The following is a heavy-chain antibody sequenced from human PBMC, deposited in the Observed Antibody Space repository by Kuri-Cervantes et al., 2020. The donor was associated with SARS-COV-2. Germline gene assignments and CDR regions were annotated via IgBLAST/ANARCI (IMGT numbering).Heavy chain of an antibody. CDR2: ISDDGSNK. J-gene: IGHJ4*02. CDR1: GFTFTSYA. D-gene: IGHD6-13*01. V-gene: IGHV3-30-3*01. Sequence: LSLTCAASGFTFTSYAIHWVRQAPGKGLEWVAVISDDGSNKYYADSVKGRFTISRDNSKNRLYLQMTSLRTEDTAVYYCARGRTSSSWGQGTLVTVSS. CDR3: ARGRTSSS.